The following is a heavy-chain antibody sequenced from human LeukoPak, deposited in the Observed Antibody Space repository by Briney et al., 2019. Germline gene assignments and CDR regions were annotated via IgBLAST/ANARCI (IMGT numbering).Heavy chain of an antibody. V-gene: IGHV3-23*01. CDR1: GCTFSNYG. Sequence: GGSLRLSCAASGCTFSNYGMNWVRQAPGKGREWVLGISGNGGITYNADSVEGQFTISRGNSKNTLYLQMNSLRAEDTALYYCAKQCDYGGNYYFDYWGQGTLVTVSS. J-gene: IGHJ4*02. CDR2: ISGNGGIT. D-gene: IGHD4-23*01. CDR3: AKQCDYGGNYYFDY.